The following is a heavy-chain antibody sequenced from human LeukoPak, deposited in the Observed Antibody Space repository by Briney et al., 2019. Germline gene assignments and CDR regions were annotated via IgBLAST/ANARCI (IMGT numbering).Heavy chain of an antibody. CDR2: IYTSGST. CDR3: ARGRFVVVAAATDAGNWFDP. V-gene: IGHV4-61*02. CDR1: GGSISSGSYY. D-gene: IGHD2-2*01. J-gene: IGHJ5*02. Sequence: PSETLSLTCTVSGGSISSGSYYWSWIRQPAGKGLEWIGRIYTSGSTNYNPSLKSRVTISVDTSKNQFSLKLSSVTAADTALYYCARGRFVVVAAATDAGNWFDPWGQGTLVTVSS.